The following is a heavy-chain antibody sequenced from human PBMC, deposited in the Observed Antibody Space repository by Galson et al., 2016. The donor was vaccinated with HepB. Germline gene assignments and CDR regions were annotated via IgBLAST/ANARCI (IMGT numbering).Heavy chain of an antibody. CDR2: INPRGGST. J-gene: IGHJ3*02. CDR3: ARGRPYYDDIGGDAFDI. V-gene: IGHV1-46*01. CDR1: GYTFITYY. Sequence: SVKVSCKASGYTFITYYLHWVRQAPGQELEWMGVINPRGGSTKYAQKFQGRVTMTSDTSTSTFYMDVSSLRPEDTAVFFCARGRPYYDDIGGDAFDIWGQGTTVTVSS. D-gene: IGHD3-22*01.